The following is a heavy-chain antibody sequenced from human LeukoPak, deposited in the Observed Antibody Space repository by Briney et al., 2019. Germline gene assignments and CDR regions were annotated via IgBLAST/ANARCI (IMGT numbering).Heavy chain of an antibody. CDR2: IHPSDSYI. D-gene: IGHD5-12*01. CDR3: ARRGGYDPGAFDI. CDR1: GCSFSSYW. V-gene: IGHV5-10-1*01. Sequence: GGSLRLSCKGSGCSFSSYWISWARQMPGKGLEWMGRIHPSDSYINYSPSFQGHVTISADKSISTAYLQWSSLKATDTAMYYCARRGGYDPGAFDIWGQGTMVTVSS. J-gene: IGHJ3*02.